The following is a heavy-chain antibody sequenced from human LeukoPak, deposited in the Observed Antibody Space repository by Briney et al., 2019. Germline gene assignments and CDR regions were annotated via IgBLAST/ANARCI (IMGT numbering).Heavy chain of an antibody. D-gene: IGHD5-18*01. Sequence: SSETLSLTCTVSGGSISSYYWSWIRQPPGKGLEWIGYIYYSGTTNYNPSLKSRVTISVDTSKNQFSLKLSSVTAADTAVYYCARFRGYSYGYGEFDYWGQGTLVTVSS. CDR3: ARFRGYSYGYGEFDY. J-gene: IGHJ4*02. V-gene: IGHV4-59*08. CDR1: GGSISSYY. CDR2: IYYSGTT.